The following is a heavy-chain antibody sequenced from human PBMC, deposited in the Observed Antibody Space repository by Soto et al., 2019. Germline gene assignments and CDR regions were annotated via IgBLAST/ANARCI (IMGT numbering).Heavy chain of an antibody. J-gene: IGHJ6*03. CDR2: ISTYHGNT. CDR3: ARTTVTASYYSMDV. V-gene: IGHV1-18*01. CDR1: GYTFTNYG. D-gene: IGHD4-17*01. Sequence: QVQLVQSGAEVKQPGASVKVSCKASGYTFTNYGFTWVRQAPGQGLEWMGWISTYHGNTKYAQKVQGRLTMTTDTSTSTADMELTSLRSDDTAVYYCARTTVTASYYSMDVWGKGTTVTVSS.